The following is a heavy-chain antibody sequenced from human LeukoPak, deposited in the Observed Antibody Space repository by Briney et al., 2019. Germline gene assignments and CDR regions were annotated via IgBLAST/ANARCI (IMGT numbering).Heavy chain of an antibody. D-gene: IGHD5-18*01. V-gene: IGHV3-30*02. Sequence: GGTLRLSCAASGFTFSSYGMSWVRQAPGKGLEWVAFIRYDGSNKYYADSVKGRFTISRDNSKNTLYLQMNSLRAEDTAVYYCAKVGYSYGNAFDIWGQGTMVTVSS. CDR3: AKVGYSYGNAFDI. CDR2: IRYDGSNK. J-gene: IGHJ3*02. CDR1: GFTFSSYG.